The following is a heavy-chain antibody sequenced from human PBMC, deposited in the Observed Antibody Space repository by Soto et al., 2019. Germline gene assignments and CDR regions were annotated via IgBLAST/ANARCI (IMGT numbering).Heavy chain of an antibody. D-gene: IGHD3-3*01. J-gene: IGHJ4*02. V-gene: IGHV3-9*01. Sequence: EVQLVESGGDLVQPGRSLRLSCAASGFNFNDYAMHWVRQAPGKGLEWVSSISWNRGSRAYADSVKGRFTISRDNAKNSLFLQMHRLRTEDTAFYYCADAHQEDYDFWYGYSYCFCSWGSGTLVTVSS. CDR3: ADAHQEDYDFWYGYSYCFCS. CDR1: GFNFNDYA. CDR2: ISWNRGSR.